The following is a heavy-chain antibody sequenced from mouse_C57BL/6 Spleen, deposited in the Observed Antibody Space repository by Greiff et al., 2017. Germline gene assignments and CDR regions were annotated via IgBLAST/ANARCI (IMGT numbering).Heavy chain of an antibody. Sequence: ESGPGLLQPSQTLSLTCSFSGFSLSTFGMGVGWLRQPSGKGLVWLAHIWWDDDKYYNPALKSRLTNSKDTSKNQVLLKSANVDTADTATYYSALIADYSPSWFAFWGQGTLVTVSA. D-gene: IGHD2-4*01. CDR1: GFSLSTFGMG. CDR2: IWWDDDK. J-gene: IGHJ3*01. V-gene: IGHV8-8*01. CDR3: ALIADYSPSWFAF.